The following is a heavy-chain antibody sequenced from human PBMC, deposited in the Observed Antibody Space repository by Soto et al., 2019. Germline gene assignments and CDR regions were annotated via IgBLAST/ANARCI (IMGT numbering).Heavy chain of an antibody. CDR3: ARHSLALRKNNWFDP. D-gene: IGHD3-3*02. Sequence: NPSETLSLTCTVSGDSIISSDFYWGWVRQPPGKGLEWIGSIFYLGSSYYNPSLESRVTMSVDTSKNQFSLRLRSVTAADTALYFCARHSLALRKNNWFDPWGQGIMVTVSS. J-gene: IGHJ5*02. CDR2: IFYLGSS. V-gene: IGHV4-39*01. CDR1: GDSIISSDFY.